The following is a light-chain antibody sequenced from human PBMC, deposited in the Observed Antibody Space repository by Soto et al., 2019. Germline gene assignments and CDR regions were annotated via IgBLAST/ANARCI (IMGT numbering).Light chain of an antibody. CDR3: SSYLTTSPPII. V-gene: IGLV2-14*01. J-gene: IGLJ2*01. Sequence: QSALTQPASVSGSPGQSITISCTGTSSDFASYNFVSWYQHYPGKAPKLIIYEVSNRPSGVSNRFSGSKSGNTASLTISGLKTEDGADYYCSSYLTTSPPIIFGGGTKLTVL. CDR1: SSDFASYNF. CDR2: EVS.